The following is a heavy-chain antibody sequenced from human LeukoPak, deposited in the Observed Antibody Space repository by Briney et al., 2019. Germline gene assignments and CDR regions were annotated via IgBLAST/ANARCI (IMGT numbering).Heavy chain of an antibody. D-gene: IGHD2/OR15-2a*01. Sequence: PGGSLRLSCAASGFTVSSNYMSWVRQAPGKGLEWVSVIYSGGSTYYADSVKGRFTISRDNSKNTLYLQMNSLRAEDTAVYYCARDSLGNNHNDYWGQGTLVTVSS. J-gene: IGHJ4*02. V-gene: IGHV3-53*01. CDR1: GFTVSSNY. CDR3: ARDSLGNNHNDY. CDR2: IYSGGST.